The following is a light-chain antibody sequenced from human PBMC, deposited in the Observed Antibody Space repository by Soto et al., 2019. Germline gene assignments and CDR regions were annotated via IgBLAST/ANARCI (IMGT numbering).Light chain of an antibody. CDR1: QSVSSY. V-gene: IGKV3-11*01. J-gene: IGKJ1*01. CDR2: DAS. Sequence: EIVLTQSPATLSLSPGERATLSCRASQSVSSYLAWYQQKPGQAPRLLIYDASNRATGIPARFSGSGSGTEFTLTISSLQSEDLAVYYCQQYSNWPRTFGQGTKVDIK. CDR3: QQYSNWPRT.